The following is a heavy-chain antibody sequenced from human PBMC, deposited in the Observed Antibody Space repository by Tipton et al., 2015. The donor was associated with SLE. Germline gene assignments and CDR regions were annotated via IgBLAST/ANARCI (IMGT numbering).Heavy chain of an antibody. J-gene: IGHJ4*02. D-gene: IGHD1-26*01. CDR1: GGSISSSSYY. CDR3: ARGEYGSPFDY. V-gene: IGHV4-39*07. Sequence: TLSLTCTVSGGSISSSSYYWSWIRQPPGKGLEWIGEINHSGSTNYNPSLKSRVTISVDTSKNQFSLKLSSVTAADTAVYYCARGEYGSPFDYWGQGTLVTVSS. CDR2: INHSGST.